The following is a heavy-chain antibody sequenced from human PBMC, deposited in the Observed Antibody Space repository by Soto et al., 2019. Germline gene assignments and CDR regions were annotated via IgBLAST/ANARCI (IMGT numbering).Heavy chain of an antibody. V-gene: IGHV4-31*03. CDR1: GGSISSGSFY. CDR2: ISDSGSS. D-gene: IGHD3-9*01. CDR3: ARTTFYDIFTAYYALFDY. Sequence: QVQLQESGPGLVKPSQTLTLTCTVSGGSISSGSFYWSWIRQHPGKGREWIGHISDSGSSYYNPSLASRVTISVDTSKNQFSLKLSAVTAADTAVYFCARTTFYDIFTAYYALFDYWGQGTLVTVSS. J-gene: IGHJ4*02.